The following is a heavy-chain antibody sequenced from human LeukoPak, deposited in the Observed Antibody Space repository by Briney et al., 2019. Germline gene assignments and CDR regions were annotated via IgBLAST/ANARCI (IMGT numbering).Heavy chain of an antibody. CDR1: GFTLSSYA. Sequence: GGSLRLSCTASGFTLSSYAMSWVRQAPGEGLEWVSTISGSADNTNYAEAVKGRFTISRDNAKNSLYLQMNSLRVDDTSVYYCARAYSSSWYDAFDIWGQGTMVIVSS. CDR3: ARAYSSSWYDAFDI. V-gene: IGHV3-23*01. D-gene: IGHD6-13*01. CDR2: ISGSADNT. J-gene: IGHJ3*02.